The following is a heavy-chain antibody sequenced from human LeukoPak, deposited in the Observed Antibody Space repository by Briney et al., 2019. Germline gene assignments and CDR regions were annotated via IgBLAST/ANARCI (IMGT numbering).Heavy chain of an antibody. D-gene: IGHD5-24*01. V-gene: IGHV6-1*01. Sequence: SQTLSLTCAISGDSVSSNSTACNWIWQSPSRGLEWLGRTYYRSKWYNDYAVSVKSRITINPDTSKNQFSLQLNSVTAEDTAVYYCVRGGQGDGYSADEAFDFWGQGTVVTVSS. CDR2: TYYRSKWYN. CDR3: VRGGQGDGYSADEAFDF. J-gene: IGHJ3*01. CDR1: GDSVSSNSTA.